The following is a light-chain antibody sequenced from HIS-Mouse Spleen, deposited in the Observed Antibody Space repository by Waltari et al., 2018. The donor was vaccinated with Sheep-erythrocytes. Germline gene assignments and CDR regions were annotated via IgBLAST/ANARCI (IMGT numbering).Light chain of an antibody. V-gene: IGLV2-14*01. CDR1: SSDVGRYNY. CDR3: SSYTSSSTPVV. CDR2: EVS. J-gene: IGLJ2*01. Sequence: QSALPQPASVSGSPGQSIPISCTGTSSDVGRYNYVSWYQQHPGKAPKLMIYEVSNRPSGVSNRFSGSKSGNTASLTISGLQAEDEADYYCSSYTSSSTPVVFGGGTKLTVL.